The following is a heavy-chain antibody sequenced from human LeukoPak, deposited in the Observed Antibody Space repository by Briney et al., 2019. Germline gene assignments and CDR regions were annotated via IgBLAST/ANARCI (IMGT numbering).Heavy chain of an antibody. CDR1: GGTFSSYA. CDR3: ATEGVASRSYYFDY. CDR2: IIPIFGTA. D-gene: IGHD6-6*01. J-gene: IGHJ4*02. V-gene: IGHV1-69*05. Sequence: SVKVSGTASGGTFSSYAISWVRQAPGQGLEWMGGIIPIFGTANYAQKFQGRVTITTDESTSTAYMELSSLRSEDTAVYYCATEGVASRSYYFDYWGQGTLVTVSS.